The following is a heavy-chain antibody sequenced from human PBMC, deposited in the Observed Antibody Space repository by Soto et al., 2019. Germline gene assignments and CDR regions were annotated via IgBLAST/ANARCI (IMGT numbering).Heavy chain of an antibody. CDR3: ARVSRYYDSSGYYSIFDY. CDR1: GGSIGGYY. J-gene: IGHJ4*02. CDR2: IYYSGST. V-gene: IGHV4-59*01. Sequence: SETLSLTCTVSGGSIGGYYGSWIRQPPGKGLEWIGYIYYSGSTNYNPSLKSRVTISVDTSKNQFSLKLSSVTAADTAVYYCARVSRYYDSSGYYSIFDYWGQGTLVTAPQ. D-gene: IGHD3-22*01.